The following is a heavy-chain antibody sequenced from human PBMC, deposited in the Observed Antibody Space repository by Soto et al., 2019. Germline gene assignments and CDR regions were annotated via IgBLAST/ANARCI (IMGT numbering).Heavy chain of an antibody. Sequence: PSETLSLTCAVYGGSFRGYSWSWIRQPPGKGLEWIGEINHSGNTNYNPSLKSRVTISEDTSKNQFSLRLSSVTAADTAVYYCARDLQVDFWSGYLFDYWGQGALVTVSS. CDR2: INHSGNT. D-gene: IGHD3-3*01. V-gene: IGHV4-34*01. CDR1: GGSFRGYS. CDR3: ARDLQVDFWSGYLFDY. J-gene: IGHJ4*02.